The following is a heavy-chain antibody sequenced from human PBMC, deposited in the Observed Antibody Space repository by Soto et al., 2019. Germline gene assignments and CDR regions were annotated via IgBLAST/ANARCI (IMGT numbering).Heavy chain of an antibody. D-gene: IGHD1-7*01. CDR2: INPSGGNT. J-gene: IGHJ4*02. Sequence: ASVKVSCKAAGYTFTNYHLHWVRQAPGQGLEGMGIINPSGGNTNYAQKLQGRVTMATDTSTSTAYMELRSLRSDDTAVYYCARDVRYNWNYMIDYWGQGTLVTVSS. CDR1: GYTFTNYH. CDR3: ARDVRYNWNYMIDY. V-gene: IGHV1-46*01.